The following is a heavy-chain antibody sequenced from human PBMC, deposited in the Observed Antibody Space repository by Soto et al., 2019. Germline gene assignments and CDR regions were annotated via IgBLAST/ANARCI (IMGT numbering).Heavy chain of an antibody. V-gene: IGHV1-18*01. CDR3: ARGYIPTYYYDSSGYEPEYFQH. Sequence: QVPLVQSGAEVKKPGASVKVSCKASGYTFTSYGISWVRQAPGQGLEWMGWISVYNGNTNYAKKLQGRVTMTTDTSTSTAYMELRSLRSDDTAVYYCARGYIPTYYYDSSGYEPEYFQHWGQGTLVTVSS. CDR1: GYTFTSYG. D-gene: IGHD3-22*01. J-gene: IGHJ1*01. CDR2: ISVYNGNT.